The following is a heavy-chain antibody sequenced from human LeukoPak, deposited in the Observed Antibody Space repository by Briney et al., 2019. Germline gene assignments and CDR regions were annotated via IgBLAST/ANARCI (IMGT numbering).Heavy chain of an antibody. V-gene: IGHV1-2*02. D-gene: IGHD3-10*01. J-gene: IGHJ4*02. Sequence: GASVKVSRKASGYTFTGYYLHWARQAPGQGLEWMGWINPNSGGTNYAQKFQGRVTMTRDTSISTTYMELSRLRSDDTAVYYCARDPISMVRGEYEPHFDYWGQGTLVTVSS. CDR3: ARDPISMVRGEYEPHFDY. CDR1: GYTFTGYY. CDR2: INPNSGGT.